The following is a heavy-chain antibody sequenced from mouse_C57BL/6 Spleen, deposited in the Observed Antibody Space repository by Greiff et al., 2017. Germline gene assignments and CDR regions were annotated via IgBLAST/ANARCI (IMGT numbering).Heavy chain of an antibody. V-gene: IGHV1-55*01. D-gene: IGHD4-1*01. CDR3: ARKELGRTWFAY. J-gene: IGHJ3*01. Sequence: QVQLQQPGAELVKPGASVKMSCKASGYTFTSYWITWVKQRPGQGLEWIGDIYPGSGSTNYNEKFKSKATLTVDTSSSTAYMQLSSLTSEDSAVYYCARKELGRTWFAYWGQGTLVTVSA. CDR1: GYTFTSYW. CDR2: IYPGSGST.